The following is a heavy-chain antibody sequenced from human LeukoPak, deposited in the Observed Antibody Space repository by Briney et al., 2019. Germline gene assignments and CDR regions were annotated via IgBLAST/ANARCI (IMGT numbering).Heavy chain of an antibody. CDR3: ARGCYYDSSAGPSEY. Sequence: ASVKVSCKASGYTFSTYYMHWVRQAPGQGLEWMGIISPSSGMTGYAQKFQGRVTVARDTSTSTVYMELNSLTSEDTAVYYCARGCYYDSSAGPSEYWGQGTLVTVSS. J-gene: IGHJ4*02. CDR1: GYTFSTYY. D-gene: IGHD3-22*01. V-gene: IGHV1-46*01. CDR2: ISPSSGMT.